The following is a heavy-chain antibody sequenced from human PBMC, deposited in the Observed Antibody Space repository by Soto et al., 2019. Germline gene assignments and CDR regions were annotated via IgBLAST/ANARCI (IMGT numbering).Heavy chain of an antibody. CDR2: IYYSRSP. D-gene: IGHD6-6*01. Sequence: PSETLSLTCTVSGDSVSTYYWSWIRQPPGKGLEWIGYIYYSRSPSYNPSLKSRVTMSLDTSKNQLSLKLSSVTAADTAVYYCARGEYTSAGRENRFDPWGQGTLVTVSS. V-gene: IGHV4-59*02. CDR1: GDSVSTYY. CDR3: ARGEYTSAGRENRFDP. J-gene: IGHJ5*02.